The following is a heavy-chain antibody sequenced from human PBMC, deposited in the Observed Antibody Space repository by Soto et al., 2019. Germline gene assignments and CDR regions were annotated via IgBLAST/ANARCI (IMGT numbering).Heavy chain of an antibody. V-gene: IGHV4-34*01. CDR3: ARVERGTATTVVDDFDI. CDR2: MSHSGGT. D-gene: IGHD1-1*01. J-gene: IGHJ3*02. Sequence: QVQLQQWGAGLLQPSETLSLTCAVYGGFVSSGSYYWSWIRQPPGKGLEWIGEMSHSGGTHFNPSLQRRVTISVDTSKNQFSLKRSSVTAADTALYYCARVERGTATTVVDDFDIWGPGTMVTVSS. CDR1: GGFVSSGSYY.